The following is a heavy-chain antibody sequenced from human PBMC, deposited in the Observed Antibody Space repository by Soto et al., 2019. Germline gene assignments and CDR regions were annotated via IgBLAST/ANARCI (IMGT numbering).Heavy chain of an antibody. Sequence: EVQLVESGGGLVKPGGSLRLYCAASGFTFSSYSMNWVRQAPGKGLEWVSSISSSSSYIYYADSVKGRFTISRDNAKNSLYLQMNSLRAEDTAVYYCARDLGYCSSTSCSSGAFDIWGQGTMVTVSS. CDR3: ARDLGYCSSTSCSSGAFDI. D-gene: IGHD2-2*01. V-gene: IGHV3-21*01. J-gene: IGHJ3*02. CDR2: ISSSSSYI. CDR1: GFTFSSYS.